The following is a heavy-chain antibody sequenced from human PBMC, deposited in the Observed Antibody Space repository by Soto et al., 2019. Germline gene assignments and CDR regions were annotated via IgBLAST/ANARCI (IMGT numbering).Heavy chain of an antibody. CDR2: ISSSSSYI. J-gene: IGHJ4*02. CDR1: GFTLSSYS. D-gene: IGHD6-19*01. Sequence: EVQLVESGGGLVKPGGSLRLACAASGFTLSSYSMNWVRQAPGKGLEWVSSISSSSSYIYYADSVKGRFTISRDNAKNSLYLQMNSLRAEDTAVYYCARETVSSGSWDYWGQGTLVIVSS. V-gene: IGHV3-21*01. CDR3: ARETVSSGSWDY.